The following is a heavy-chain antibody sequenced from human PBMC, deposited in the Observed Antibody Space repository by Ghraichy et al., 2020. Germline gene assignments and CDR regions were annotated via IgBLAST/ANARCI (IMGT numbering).Heavy chain of an antibody. CDR3: AKYRGWVHDS. Sequence: SCAASGFNFRGYAMSWVRQAPGKGLEWVSAISGSGTSTYYTASVKGRFTISRDNSKNTLNLQMNSLRVEDTAVYFCAKYRGWVHDSWGQGSLVTVSS. CDR2: ISGSGTST. D-gene: IGHD5-12*01. J-gene: IGHJ5*01. CDR1: GFNFRGYA. V-gene: IGHV3-23*01.